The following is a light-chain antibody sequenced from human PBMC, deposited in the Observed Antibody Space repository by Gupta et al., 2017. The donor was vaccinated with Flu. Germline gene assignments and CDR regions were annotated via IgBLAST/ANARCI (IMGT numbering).Light chain of an antibody. CDR1: QTVSTN. Sequence: STGDSAALPVRAAQTVSTNLAWYRQRSGQAPRLLIYDTTTRAATVPAKFSGGGLGTDLTLTIDSLQSGVSAVWWCKHYKNWPPWTFGPGTKVEIK. CDR3: KHYKNWPPWT. J-gene: IGKJ1*01. V-gene: IGKV3-15*01. CDR2: DTT.